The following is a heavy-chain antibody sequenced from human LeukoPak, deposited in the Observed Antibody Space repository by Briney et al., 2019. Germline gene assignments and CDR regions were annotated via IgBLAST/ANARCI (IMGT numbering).Heavy chain of an antibody. CDR2: IYYSGGS. V-gene: IGHV4-31*03. J-gene: IGHJ4*02. D-gene: IGHD5-12*01. CDR3: ARGDTVATFV. Sequence: SETLSLTCTVSGGSISSGGFYWNWIRQHPGKGLEWIGYIYYSGGSYYNPSLESRVTISVDTSKNQFSLKLRSVTAADTAVYYCARGDTVATFVWGQGTLVTVSS. CDR1: GGSISSGGFY.